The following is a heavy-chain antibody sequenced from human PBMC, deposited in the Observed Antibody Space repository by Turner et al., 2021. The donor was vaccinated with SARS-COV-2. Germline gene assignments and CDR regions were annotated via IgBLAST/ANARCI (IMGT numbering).Heavy chain of an antibody. D-gene: IGHD6-19*01. V-gene: IGHV3-23*01. CDR2: ITANGANT. Sequence: VQLLESGGGLEQPGGSLRLSCAGSGFIFSNYPMSWVRQAPGKGLEWVSTITANGANTYYADSVKGRFTISRDNSRNTLYLQMNSLRAEDTAVYYCAKPPGEQWLVLALVFDYWGQGTLVTVSS. CDR1: GFIFSNYP. CDR3: AKPPGEQWLVLALVFDY. J-gene: IGHJ4*02.